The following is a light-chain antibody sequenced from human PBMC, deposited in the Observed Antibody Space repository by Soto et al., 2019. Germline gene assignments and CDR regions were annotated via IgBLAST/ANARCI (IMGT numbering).Light chain of an antibody. CDR3: QQYATSPLA. CDR2: DAS. CDR1: QNVARNY. J-gene: IGKJ4*01. V-gene: IGKV3-20*01. Sequence: NMLTQSPCTLSLSTGESATLSCRASQNVARNYLAWFQQRPGQAPRLLIYDASTRATGIPDRFSGSGSGTDFTLTISRLEPEDFAVYFCQQYATSPLAFGGGTKVDIK.